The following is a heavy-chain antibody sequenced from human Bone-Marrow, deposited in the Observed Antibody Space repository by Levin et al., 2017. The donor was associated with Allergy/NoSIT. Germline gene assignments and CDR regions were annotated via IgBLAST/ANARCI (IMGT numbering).Heavy chain of an antibody. V-gene: IGHV5-51*01. CDR3: ARRRRAHSHLGAGYFDY. Sequence: GESLKISCKGSGYSFTSYWIGWVRQMPGKGLEWMGIIYPGDSDTRYSPSFQGQVTISADKSISTAYLQWSSLKASDTAMYYCARRRRAHSHLGAGYFDYWGQGTLVTVSS. CDR1: GYSFTSYW. D-gene: IGHD3-10*01. J-gene: IGHJ4*02. CDR2: IYPGDSDT.